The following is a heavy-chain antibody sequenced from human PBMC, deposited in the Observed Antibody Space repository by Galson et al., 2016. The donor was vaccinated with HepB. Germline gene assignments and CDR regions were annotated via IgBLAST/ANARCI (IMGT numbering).Heavy chain of an antibody. J-gene: IGHJ4*02. CDR3: ARESVTGYYRD. CDR1: GNSLSSYG. V-gene: IGHV1-18*01. Sequence: SVKVSCKASGNSLSSYGISWVRQAPGQGLEWMGWVSAYNGNTNYAQKVQGRVTMTTGTSTSTAYMELRSLRSDDTAVYFCARESVTGYYRDWGQGTLVTVSS. CDR2: VSAYNGNT. D-gene: IGHD3-9*01.